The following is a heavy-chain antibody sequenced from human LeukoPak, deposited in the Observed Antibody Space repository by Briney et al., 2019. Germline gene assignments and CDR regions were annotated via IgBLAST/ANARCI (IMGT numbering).Heavy chain of an antibody. V-gene: IGHV4-34*01. D-gene: IGHD3-22*01. Sequence: SETLSLTCAAYGGSFSDYDWSWIRQPPGKGLEWIGEINHSGSSNYNPSLKSRVTISVDTSKNQFSLKLSSVTAADTAVYYCARGTYYYDSSGYYPPYYYGMDVWGQGTTVTVSS. J-gene: IGHJ6*02. CDR1: GGSFSDYD. CDR3: ARGTYYYDSSGYYPPYYYGMDV. CDR2: INHSGSS.